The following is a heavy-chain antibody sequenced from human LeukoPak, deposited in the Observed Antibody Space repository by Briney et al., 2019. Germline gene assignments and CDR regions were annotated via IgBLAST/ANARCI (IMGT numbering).Heavy chain of an antibody. J-gene: IGHJ4*02. D-gene: IGHD3-3*01. V-gene: IGHV1-2*02. CDR3: ARGYSALRFLEWLLDGGDY. CDR2: INPNSGGT. CDR1: GYTFTGYY. Sequence: AASVKVSCKASGYTFTGYYMHWVRQAPGQGLEWMGWINPNSGGTNYAQKFQGRVTMTRDTSISTAYMELSRLRSDDTAVYYCARGYSALRFLEWLLDGGDYWGQGTLVTVSS.